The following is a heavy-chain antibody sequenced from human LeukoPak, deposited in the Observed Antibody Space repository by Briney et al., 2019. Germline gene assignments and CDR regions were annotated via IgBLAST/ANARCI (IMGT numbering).Heavy chain of an antibody. CDR2: INHSGST. J-gene: IGHJ6*02. CDR1: GGSFSGYY. Sequence: SETLSLTCAVYGGSFSGYYWSWIRQPPGKGLEWIGEINHSGSTNYNPSLKSRVTISVDTSKNQFSLKLSSVTAADTAVYYCARWSARIVVVPAAINYYYGMDVWGQGTTVTVPS. CDR3: ARWSARIVVVPAAINYYYGMDV. V-gene: IGHV4-34*01. D-gene: IGHD2-2*01.